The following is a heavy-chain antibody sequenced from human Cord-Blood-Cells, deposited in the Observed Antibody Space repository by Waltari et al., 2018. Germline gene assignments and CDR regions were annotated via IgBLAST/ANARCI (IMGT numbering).Heavy chain of an antibody. J-gene: IGHJ3*02. CDR1: GGTFSSYA. V-gene: IGHV1-69*01. CDR2: IIPIFGTA. CDR3: ARQPFGGDNGAFDI. D-gene: IGHD2-21*01. Sequence: QVQLVQSGAEVKKPGSSLKVSCQASGGTFSSYAISWVRQAPGQGLEWMGGIIPIFGTANYAQKFQGRVTITADESTSTAYMELSSLRSEDTAVYYCARQPFGGDNGAFDIWGQGTMVTVSS.